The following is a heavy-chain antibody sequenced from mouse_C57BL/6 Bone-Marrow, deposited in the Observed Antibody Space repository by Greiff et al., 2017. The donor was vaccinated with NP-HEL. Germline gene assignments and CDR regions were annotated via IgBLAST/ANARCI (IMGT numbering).Heavy chain of an antibody. CDR2: IDPENGDT. V-gene: IGHV14-4*01. Sequence: EVKLQQSGAELVRPGASVKLSCTASGFNIKDDYMHWVKQRPEQGLEWIGWIDPENGDTEYASKFQGKATITADTSSNTAYLQLSSLTSEDTAVYYCTTPLTGYFDVWGTGTTVTVSS. D-gene: IGHD1-1*01. CDR3: TTPLTGYFDV. CDR1: GFNIKDDY. J-gene: IGHJ1*03.